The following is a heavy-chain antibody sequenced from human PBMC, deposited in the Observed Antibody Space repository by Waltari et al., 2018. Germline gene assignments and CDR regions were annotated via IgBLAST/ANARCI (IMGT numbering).Heavy chain of an antibody. J-gene: IGHJ4*02. V-gene: IGHV4-34*01. D-gene: IGHD3-22*01. CDR1: GGSFSGYY. CDR2: INHSGST. CDR3: ARGARVVGRGRPFDY. Sequence: QVQLQQWGAGLLKPSETLSLTCAVYGGSFSGYYWSWIRQPPGKGLEWMGEINHSGSTNDNPSLKSRVTISVDTSKNQFSLKLSSVTAADTAVYYCARGARVVGRGRPFDYWGQGTLVTVSS.